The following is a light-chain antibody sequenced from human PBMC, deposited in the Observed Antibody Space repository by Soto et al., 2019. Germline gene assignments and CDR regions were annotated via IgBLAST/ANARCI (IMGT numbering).Light chain of an antibody. Sequence: DLQMTQSPSSLSASVGDRVTITCRASQSISSYLNWYQQKPGKAPKLLIYAASSLQSGVPSSFSGSGSGTDFTLTISSLQPEDCATYYCQQSYSMPLNFGGGTKVEI. CDR2: AAS. CDR3: QQSYSMPLN. V-gene: IGKV1-39*01. CDR1: QSISSY. J-gene: IGKJ4*01.